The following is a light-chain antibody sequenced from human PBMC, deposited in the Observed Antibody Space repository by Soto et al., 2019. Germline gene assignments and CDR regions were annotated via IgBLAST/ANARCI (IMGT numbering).Light chain of an antibody. CDR3: QQSYSIPQT. CDR1: QSINSY. CDR2: AAS. V-gene: IGKV1-39*01. Sequence: DIQMTQSPSSLSASVGDRVTITCRASQSINSYLNWYQQKLGKAPKLLIYAASSLQSGVPSRFSGSGSGTDFTLTISSLQPEDFATYYCQQSYSIPQTFGQGTKVEIK. J-gene: IGKJ1*01.